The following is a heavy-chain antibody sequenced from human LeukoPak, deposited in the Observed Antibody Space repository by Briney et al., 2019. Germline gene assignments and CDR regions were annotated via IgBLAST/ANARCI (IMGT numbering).Heavy chain of an antibody. CDR1: GDSISTYF. J-gene: IGHJ4*02. Sequence: SETLSLTCTVSGDSISTYFWSWIRQPPGKGLEWIGYIHSSGSANYSPSLKSRVTISVDTSKNQFSLKLSSVTAADTAVYYCASSASSSWYAFYFDYWGQGTLVTVSS. CDR2: IHSSGSA. CDR3: ASSASSSWYAFYFDY. D-gene: IGHD6-13*01. V-gene: IGHV4-59*12.